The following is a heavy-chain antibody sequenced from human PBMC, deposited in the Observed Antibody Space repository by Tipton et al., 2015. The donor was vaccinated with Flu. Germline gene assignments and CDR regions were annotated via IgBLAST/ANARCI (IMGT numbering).Heavy chain of an antibody. D-gene: IGHD3-10*01. V-gene: IGHV4-4*07. CDR2: IYTTGST. CDR3: ARSPSYSGSGIYPYYFDD. CDR1: GGSMSSYY. Sequence: TLSLTCTVSGGSMSSYYWAWIRQPAGTGLEWIGRIYTTGSTNYNPSLRSRVTISGDTSKNHFSLQLSSVTAADTAVYYCARSPSYSGSGIYPYYFDDWGQGTLVTVSS. J-gene: IGHJ4*02.